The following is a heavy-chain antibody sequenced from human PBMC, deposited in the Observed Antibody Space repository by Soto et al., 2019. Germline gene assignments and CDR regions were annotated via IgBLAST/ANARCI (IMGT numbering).Heavy chain of an antibody. J-gene: IGHJ4*02. V-gene: IGHV3-11*06. CDR2: ISSSSYT. Sequence: GGSLRLSCAASGFTFSDYYMSWIRQAPGKGLEWVSYISSSSYTNYADSVKGRFTISRDNAKNSLYLQMNSLRAEDTAVYYCARSHSYSSSFDYWGQGTLVTVSS. CDR1: GFTFSDYY. CDR3: ARSHSYSSSFDY. D-gene: IGHD6-6*01.